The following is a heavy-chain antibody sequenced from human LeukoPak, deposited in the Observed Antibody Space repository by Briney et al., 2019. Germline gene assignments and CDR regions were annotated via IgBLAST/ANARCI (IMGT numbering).Heavy chain of an antibody. Sequence: PGGSLRLSCTASGFTFRSYSMSWVRQAPGKGLEWTSSMSGSSTYIYYGDSVRGRFTISRDNAKNSLHLQMNSLRADDAGVYYCAREGGNYFYMDVWGIGTTVTVSS. CDR3: AREGGNYFYMDV. CDR2: MSGSSTYI. CDR1: GFTFRSYS. D-gene: IGHD2-15*01. J-gene: IGHJ6*03. V-gene: IGHV3-21*01.